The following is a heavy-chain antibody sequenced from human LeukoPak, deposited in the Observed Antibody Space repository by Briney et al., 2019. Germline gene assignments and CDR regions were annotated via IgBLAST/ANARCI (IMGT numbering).Heavy chain of an antibody. V-gene: IGHV4-39*01. CDR2: IYYSGST. CDR3: ASRIAVAGTAFDY. Sequence: SETLSLTCTVSGGSISSSSYYWGWVRQPPGKGLEWVGSIYYSGSTYYKPSLKSRVTISVDTSKNQFSLKLSSVTAADTAVYYCASRIAVAGTAFDYWGQGTLVTVSS. D-gene: IGHD6-19*01. J-gene: IGHJ4*02. CDR1: GGSISSSSYY.